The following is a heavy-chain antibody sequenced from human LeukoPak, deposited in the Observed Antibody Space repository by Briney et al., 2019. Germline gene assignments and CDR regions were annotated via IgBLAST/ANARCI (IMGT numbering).Heavy chain of an antibody. CDR1: GYTFTSYG. J-gene: IGHJ4*02. V-gene: IGHV1-18*01. D-gene: IGHD2-2*01. CDR2: ISAYNGNT. CDR3: ARENLPAAMFGGGVLAYGY. Sequence: GASVKVSCKASGYTFTSYGISWVRQAPGQGLEWMGWISAYNGNTNYAQKLQGRVTMTTDTSTSTAYMELRSLRSDDTAVYYCARENLPAAMFGGGVLAYGYWGQGTLVTVSS.